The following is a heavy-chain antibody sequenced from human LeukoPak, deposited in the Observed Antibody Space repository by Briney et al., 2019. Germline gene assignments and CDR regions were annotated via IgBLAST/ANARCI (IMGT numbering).Heavy chain of an antibody. Sequence: SVKVSRKASGGTFSSYAISWVRQAPGQGLEWMGGIIPIFGTANYAQKFQGRVTITADESTSTAYMELSSLRSEDTAVYYCAREAYCGGDCYADFDYWGQGTLVTVSS. CDR1: GGTFSSYA. J-gene: IGHJ4*02. V-gene: IGHV1-69*13. CDR3: AREAYCGGDCYADFDY. CDR2: IIPIFGTA. D-gene: IGHD2-21*02.